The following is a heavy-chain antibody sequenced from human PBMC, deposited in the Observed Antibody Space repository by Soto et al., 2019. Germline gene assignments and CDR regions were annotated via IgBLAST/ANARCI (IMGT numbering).Heavy chain of an antibody. CDR2: IKQDGSEK. D-gene: IGHD4-17*01. CDR1: GFVFSGNW. CDR3: ARYHLRDYAFDT. V-gene: IGHV3-7*04. J-gene: IGHJ4*02. Sequence: AGGSLRLSCTASGFVFSGNWMSWVRQAPGKGLEWVANIKQDGSEKRYAGSVEGRFTISRDNAKNSLYLQMNSLVVEDTATYYCARYHLRDYAFDTWGQGTLVTVSS.